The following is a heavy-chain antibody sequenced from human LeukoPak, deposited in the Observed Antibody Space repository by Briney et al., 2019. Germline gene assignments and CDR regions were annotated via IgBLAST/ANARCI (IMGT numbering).Heavy chain of an antibody. J-gene: IGHJ4*02. CDR3: ARGSAAAYYLFDY. D-gene: IGHD6-13*01. V-gene: IGHV1-8*01. CDR1: GYTFTSYD. CDR2: MNPNSGNT. Sequence: ASVKVSCKASGYTFTSYDINWVRQATGQGLEWMGWMNPNSGNTGYAQKFQGRVTMTRNTSISTAYMELSRLRSEDTAVYYCARGSAAAYYLFDYWGQGTLVTVSS.